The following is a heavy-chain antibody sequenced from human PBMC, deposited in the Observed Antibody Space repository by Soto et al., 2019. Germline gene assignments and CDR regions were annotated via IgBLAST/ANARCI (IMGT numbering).Heavy chain of an antibody. CDR3: ARPKGTYSSGYYYFGF. D-gene: IGHD6-19*01. V-gene: IGHV1-69*01. CDR2: IIPLFGTA. Sequence: QVQLEQSGAEVKQPGSSVRVSCKTSGGTFSTYAINWVRQAPGQGLEWMGAIIPLFGTADYSQKFQGRVTITAGESTSTAYMELGSLRSDDTAVYFCARPKGTYSSGYYYFGFWGQGTLVTVSS. J-gene: IGHJ4*02. CDR1: GGTFSTYA.